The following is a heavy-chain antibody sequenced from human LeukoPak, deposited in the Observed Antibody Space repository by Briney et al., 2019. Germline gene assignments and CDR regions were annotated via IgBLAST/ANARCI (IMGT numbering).Heavy chain of an antibody. V-gene: IGHV4-4*07. CDR3: ARENSGSFREFDY. D-gene: IGHD1-26*01. CDR2: IYPSGST. Sequence: SETLSLTCTVSGGSISSYYWTWIRQSAGKGLEWIGRIYPSGSTNYNPSLKSRVTMSVDTSKNQFSLKLSSVTAADTAVYYCARENSGSFREFDYWGQGTPVTVSS. J-gene: IGHJ4*02. CDR1: GGSISSYY.